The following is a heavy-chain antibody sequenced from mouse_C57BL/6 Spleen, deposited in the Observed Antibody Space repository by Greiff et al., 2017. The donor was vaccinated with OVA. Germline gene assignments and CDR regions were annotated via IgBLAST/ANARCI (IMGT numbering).Heavy chain of an antibody. Sequence: QVQLQQSGAELVKPGASVKISCKASGYAFSSYWMNWVKQRPGKGLEWIGQIYPGDGDTNYNGKFKGKATLTADKSSSTAYMQLSSLTSEDSAVYFCARSVYDYDGYFDVWGTGTTVTVSS. CDR3: ARSVYDYDGYFDV. V-gene: IGHV1-80*01. D-gene: IGHD2-4*01. CDR2: IYPGDGDT. J-gene: IGHJ1*03. CDR1: GYAFSSYW.